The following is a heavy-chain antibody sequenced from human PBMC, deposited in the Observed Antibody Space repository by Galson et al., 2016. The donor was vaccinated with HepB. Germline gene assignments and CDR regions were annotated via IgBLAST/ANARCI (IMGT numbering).Heavy chain of an antibody. CDR3: ATNVDGYNYFLY. J-gene: IGHJ4*02. Sequence: SLRLSCAGSGFTFRNYGMHWVRQAPGKGLEWVAVISYDESIKYYADPGKGRFTISRDNSKNTLYLQMSSLRAEDTAVYYCATNVDGYNYFLYWGQGTLVTVSS. CDR1: GFTFRNYG. V-gene: IGHV3-30*03. CDR2: ISYDESIK. D-gene: IGHD5-24*01.